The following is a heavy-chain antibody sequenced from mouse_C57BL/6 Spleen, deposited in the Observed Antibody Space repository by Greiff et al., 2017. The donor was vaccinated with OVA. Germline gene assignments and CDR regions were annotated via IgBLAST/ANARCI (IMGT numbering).Heavy chain of an antibody. CDR1: GFSLTSYG. J-gene: IGHJ4*01. D-gene: IGHD2-1*01. Sequence: QVQLQQSGPGLVQPSQSLSITCTVSGFSLTSYGVHWVRQSPGKGLEWLGVIWSGGSTDYNAAFISRLSISKDNSKIQVCFKMNSLQADDTAIYYCATSETTRAYYAMDYWGQGTSVTVSS. CDR3: ATSETTRAYYAMDY. CDR2: IWSGGST. V-gene: IGHV2-2*01.